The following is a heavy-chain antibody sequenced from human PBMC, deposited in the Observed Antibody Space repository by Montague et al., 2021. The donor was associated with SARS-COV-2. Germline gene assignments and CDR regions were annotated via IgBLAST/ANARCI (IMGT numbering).Heavy chain of an antibody. CDR1: GGSFSGHY. J-gene: IGHJ4*02. CDR2: INHSGTT. D-gene: IGHD4-23*01. CDR3: ARWDPQTLTLIGLRGKSASDY. V-gene: IGHV4-34*01. Sequence: SETLSLTCAVYGGSFSGHYRTWIRQSPGKGLEWIAEINHSGTTNYNFNPSLRSRVTISVDTSKSQFSLKLSSVTAADTGVYYCARWDPQTLTLIGLRGKSASDYWGKGTLVTVSS.